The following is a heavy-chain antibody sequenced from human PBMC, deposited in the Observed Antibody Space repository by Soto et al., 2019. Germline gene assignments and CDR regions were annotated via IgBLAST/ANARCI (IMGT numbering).Heavy chain of an antibody. J-gene: IGHJ3*02. CDR3: ARDFSLTLWGVVVGGTDAFDI. CDR1: GYIFTNYG. Sequence: QVQLVQSGGEVKKPGASVKVSCKASGYIFTNYGISWVRQAPGQRLEWMGWISAYNSHTNYAQTFQGRVTMTTDASTITASMELWSLRSDDTAMYYCARDFSLTLWGVVVGGTDAFDIWGQGTMVTVSS. V-gene: IGHV1-18*04. D-gene: IGHD3-16*02. CDR2: ISAYNSHT.